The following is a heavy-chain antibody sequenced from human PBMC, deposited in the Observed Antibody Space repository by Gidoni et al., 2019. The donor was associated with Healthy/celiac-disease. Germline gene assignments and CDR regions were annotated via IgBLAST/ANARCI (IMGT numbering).Heavy chain of an antibody. D-gene: IGHD1-26*01. CDR1: GGSISSYY. J-gene: IGHJ4*02. CDR3: ARVGGELIFDY. V-gene: IGHV4-59*01. CDR2: IYYSGST. Sequence: QVQLQESGPGLVKPSETLSLTCTVSGGSISSYYWSWIRQPPGKGLEWIGYIYYSGSTNYNPSLKSRVTISVDTSKNQFSLKLSSVTAADTAVYYCARVGGELIFDYWGQGTLVTVSS.